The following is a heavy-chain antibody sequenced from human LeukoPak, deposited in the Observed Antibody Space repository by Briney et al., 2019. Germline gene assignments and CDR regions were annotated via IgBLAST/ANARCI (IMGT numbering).Heavy chain of an antibody. J-gene: IGHJ6*02. V-gene: IGHV1-3*01. CDR2: INAGNGNT. Sequence: ASVKVSCKASGYTFTNYYMHWVRQAPGQRLEWMGWINAGNGNTKYSQKFQGRVTITRDTSASTAYMELSSLRSEDTAVYYCARDLCSSTSCYFFYYYYGMDVWGQGTTVTVSS. CDR3: ARDLCSSTSCYFFYYYYGMDV. D-gene: IGHD2-2*01. CDR1: GYTFTNYY.